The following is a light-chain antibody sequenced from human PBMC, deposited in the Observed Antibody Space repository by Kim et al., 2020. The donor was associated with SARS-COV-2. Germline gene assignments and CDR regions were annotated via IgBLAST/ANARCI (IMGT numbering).Light chain of an antibody. CDR3: QQYGRSPPYT. V-gene: IGKV3-20*01. CDR1: QSVSSSY. Sequence: PGERATLSGRASQSVSSSYLAWYQQKPGQAPRLLIYGASSRATGIPDRFSGSGSGTDFTLTISRLEPEDFAVYYCQQYGRSPPYTFGQGTKLEI. J-gene: IGKJ2*01. CDR2: GAS.